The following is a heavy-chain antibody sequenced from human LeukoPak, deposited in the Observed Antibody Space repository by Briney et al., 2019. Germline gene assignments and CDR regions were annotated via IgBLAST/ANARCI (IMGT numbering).Heavy chain of an antibody. J-gene: IGHJ4*02. CDR2: IKEDGSVK. CDR3: ARIGYSSSCTDY. Sequence: GGSLRLSCVVSGFTFSNYWMSWGRQAPGKGLEWVANIKEDGSVKYYVDSLKRRFTISRDNAKNSLYLQMCSLRYEANAAYYDARIGYSSSCTDYWGQGTLVTDSS. CDR1: GFTFSNYW. D-gene: IGHD6-13*01. V-gene: IGHV3-7*01.